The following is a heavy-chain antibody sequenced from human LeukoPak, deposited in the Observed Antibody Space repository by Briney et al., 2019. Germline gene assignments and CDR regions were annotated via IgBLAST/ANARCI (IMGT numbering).Heavy chain of an antibody. CDR3: ARDYGEGGYYFDY. V-gene: IGHV3-48*04. CDR2: ISSSGSTI. D-gene: IGHD4-17*01. Sequence: GGSLRLSCAASGVTFSSYSMNWVRQAPGKGLEWVSYISSSGSTIYYADSVKGRFTISRDNAKNSLYLQMNSLRAEDTAVYYCARDYGEGGYYFDYWGQGTLVTVSS. CDR1: GVTFSSYS. J-gene: IGHJ4*02.